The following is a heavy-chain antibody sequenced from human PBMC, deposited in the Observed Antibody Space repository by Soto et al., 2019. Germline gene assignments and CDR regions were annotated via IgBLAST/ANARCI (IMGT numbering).Heavy chain of an antibody. Sequence: GASVKVSCKASGFTFASSAGQWVRQARGQRLEWIGWIVVGSGNTNYAQKFQERVTITRDMSTSTAYMELSSLRSEDTAVYYCAADVRGYSYGYYYYYGMDVWGQGTTVTVSS. CDR2: IVVGSGNT. J-gene: IGHJ6*02. V-gene: IGHV1-58*01. D-gene: IGHD5-18*01. CDR1: GFTFASSA. CDR3: AADVRGYSYGYYYYYGMDV.